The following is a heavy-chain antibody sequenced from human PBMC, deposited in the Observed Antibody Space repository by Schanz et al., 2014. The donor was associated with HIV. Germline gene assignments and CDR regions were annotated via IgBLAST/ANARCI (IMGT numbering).Heavy chain of an antibody. Sequence: VQLLESGGGLVQPGGSLRVSCAASGFTFSSYAMHWVRQAPGKGLEWVAVISYDGSNKYYADSVKGRFTISRDNSKNTLYLQMNSLRAEDTAVYYCARGSGPYYYYYGMDVWGQGTTVTVSS. D-gene: IGHD3-10*01. CDR2: ISYDGSNK. CDR3: ARGSGPYYYYYGMDV. V-gene: IGHV3-30-3*01. J-gene: IGHJ6*02. CDR1: GFTFSSYA.